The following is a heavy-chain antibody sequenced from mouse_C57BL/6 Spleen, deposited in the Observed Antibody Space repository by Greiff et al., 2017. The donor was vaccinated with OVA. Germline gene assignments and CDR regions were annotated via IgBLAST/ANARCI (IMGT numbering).Heavy chain of an antibody. Sequence: EVKVEESGGGLVKPGGSLKLSCAASGFTFSDYGMHWVRQAPEKGLEWVAYISSGSSTIYYADTVKGRFTISRDNAKNTLFLQMTSLRSEDTAMYYCARAGTAWYFDVWGTGTTVTVSS. D-gene: IGHD4-1*01. CDR1: GFTFSDYG. V-gene: IGHV5-17*01. CDR2: ISSGSSTI. CDR3: ARAGTAWYFDV. J-gene: IGHJ1*03.